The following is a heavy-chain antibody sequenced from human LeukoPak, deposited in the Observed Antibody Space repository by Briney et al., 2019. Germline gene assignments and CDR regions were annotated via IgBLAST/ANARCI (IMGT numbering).Heavy chain of an antibody. Sequence: GGSLRLSCAASGFNFTNYAMSWVRQAPGKGLEWVSAINWNGGSTGYADSVKGRLTISRGNAKNSLYLQMNSLRAEDTALYYCARSSASTGDRGAFDIWGQGTMVTVSS. CDR2: INWNGGST. CDR3: ARSSASTGDRGAFDI. D-gene: IGHD7-27*01. V-gene: IGHV3-20*04. J-gene: IGHJ3*02. CDR1: GFNFTNYA.